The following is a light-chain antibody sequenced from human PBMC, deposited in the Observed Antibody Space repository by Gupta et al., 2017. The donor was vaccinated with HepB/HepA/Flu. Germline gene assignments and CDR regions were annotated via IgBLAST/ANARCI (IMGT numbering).Light chain of an antibody. J-gene: IGKJ1*01. Sequence: DIQMTQSPSSLSASVGDRVTITCRASQSIRTYLDWYYQKPGTAPKLLISGASNLQTGVPSRFSGGGSETDFSLTITGLQPEDFATYYCQQSVTAPWTFGQGTRVEI. CDR2: GAS. V-gene: IGKV1-39*01. CDR1: QSIRTY. CDR3: QQSVTAPWT.